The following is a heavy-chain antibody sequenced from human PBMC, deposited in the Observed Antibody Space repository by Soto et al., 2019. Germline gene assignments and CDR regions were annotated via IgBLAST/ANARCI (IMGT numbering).Heavy chain of an antibody. Sequence: SETLSLTCTVSGGSTSGHYWSWIRQPPGKGLEWIGYIYSSGSPHHNPSLKSRVIISEDTSRNQFSLNLDSVTAADTAIYYCALYLPGAAGDGYWGQGTLVTVSS. J-gene: IGHJ4*02. V-gene: IGHV4-59*03. D-gene: IGHD6-19*01. CDR2: IYSSGSP. CDR1: GGSTSGHY. CDR3: ALYLPGAAGDGY.